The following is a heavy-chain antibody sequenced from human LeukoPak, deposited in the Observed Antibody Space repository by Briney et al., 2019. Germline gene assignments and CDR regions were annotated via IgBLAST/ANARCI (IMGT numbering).Heavy chain of an antibody. D-gene: IGHD2-15*01. CDR3: AKGAGGGQVDWFDP. J-gene: IGHJ5*02. CDR2: ISYDGSKK. CDR1: GFSFSSYA. Sequence: GGSLRLSCAASGFSFSSYAMHWVRQAPGNGLEWVAVISYDGSKKNYADSVKGRFTISRDNSKNTLYLQMNSLRGEDTAVYYCAKGAGGGQVDWFDPWGQGTLVTVSS. V-gene: IGHV3-30*07.